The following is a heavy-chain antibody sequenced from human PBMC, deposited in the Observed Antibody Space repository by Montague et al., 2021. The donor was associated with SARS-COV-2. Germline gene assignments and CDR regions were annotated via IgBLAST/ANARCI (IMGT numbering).Heavy chain of an antibody. Sequence: SLRLSCAASGFTFSSYSMSWVRQAPRKGLEWVSVIYSGGSSTLYANSVQGRFSISRDNSKNTVDLQMNSLRREDTAIYYCAKGTAVPGTLGYYFDSWGQGTLVTVSS. CDR1: GFTFSSYS. J-gene: IGHJ4*02. V-gene: IGHV3-23*03. D-gene: IGHD6-19*01. CDR3: AKGTAVPGTLGYYFDS. CDR2: IYSGGSST.